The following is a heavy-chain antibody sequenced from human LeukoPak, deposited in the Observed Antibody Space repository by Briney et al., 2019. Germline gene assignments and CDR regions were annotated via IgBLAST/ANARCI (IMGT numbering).Heavy chain of an antibody. V-gene: IGHV1-2*02. CDR1: GYTFTGYY. CDR3: ASLFRYCSGGSCYDYADY. Sequence: GASVKVSCKASGYTFTGYYMHWVRQAPGQGLEWMGWINPNSGGTNYAQKFQGRVTMTRDTSISTAYMELSRLRSDDTAVYHCASLFRYCSGGSCYDYADYWGQGTLVTVSS. J-gene: IGHJ4*02. CDR2: INPNSGGT. D-gene: IGHD2-15*01.